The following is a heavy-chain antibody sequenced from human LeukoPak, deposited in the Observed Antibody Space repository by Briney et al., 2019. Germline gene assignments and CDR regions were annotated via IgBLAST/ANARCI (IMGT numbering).Heavy chain of an antibody. V-gene: IGHV3-21*01. D-gene: IGHD3-9*01. CDR3: ARVVETGYVYEYSGYFDY. Sequence: GGSLRLSCAASGFTFSNAWMSWVRQAPGKGLEWVLSISSSSSYIYYADSVKGRFTISRDNAKNSLYLQMNSLRAEDTAVYYCARVVETGYVYEYSGYFDYWGQGTLVTVSS. CDR2: ISSSSSYI. J-gene: IGHJ4*02. CDR1: GFTFSNAW.